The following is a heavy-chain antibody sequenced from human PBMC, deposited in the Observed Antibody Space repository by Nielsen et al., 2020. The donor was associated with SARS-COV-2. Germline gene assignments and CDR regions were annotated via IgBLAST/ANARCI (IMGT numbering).Heavy chain of an antibody. J-gene: IGHJ4*02. CDR2: ISYDGNSK. Sequence: GGSLRLSCAASGFTFSSYAVHWVRQAPGKGLEWLAVISYDGNSKYSADSVKGRFTISRDNAKNSLYLQMNSLRAEDTALYYCAKDPLGPGDYWGQGTLVTVSS. CDR1: GFTFSSYA. CDR3: AKDPLGPGDY. V-gene: IGHV3-30-3*01.